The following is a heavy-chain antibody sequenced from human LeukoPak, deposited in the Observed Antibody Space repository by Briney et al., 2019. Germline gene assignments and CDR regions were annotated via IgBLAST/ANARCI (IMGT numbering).Heavy chain of an antibody. V-gene: IGHV4-61*02. CDR1: SGSISSGSYY. CDR3: ARETEVGDAFDI. J-gene: IGHJ3*02. D-gene: IGHD3-10*01. Sequence: SATLSLICTVSSGSISSGSYYSSWIRQPAGKGLEWIGRIYTSGSTNYNPSLKSRVTISVDTSKNQCSLKLSSVTAADTAVYYCARETEVGDAFDIWGQGTMVTVSS. CDR2: IYTSGST.